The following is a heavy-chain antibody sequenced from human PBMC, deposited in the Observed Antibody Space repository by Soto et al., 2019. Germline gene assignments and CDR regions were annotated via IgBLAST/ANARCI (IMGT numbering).Heavy chain of an antibody. D-gene: IGHD2-21*01. CDR1: GYTLTELS. V-gene: IGHV1-24*01. CDR3: ATDTAYRAGKRFDY. CDR2: FDPEDGET. J-gene: IGHJ4*02. Sequence: ASVKVSCKVSGYTLTELSMHWVRQAPGKGLEWMGGFDPEDGETIYAQKFQGRVTMTEDTSTDTAYMELSSLRSEDTAVYYCATDTAYRAGKRFDYWGQGTLVTVSS.